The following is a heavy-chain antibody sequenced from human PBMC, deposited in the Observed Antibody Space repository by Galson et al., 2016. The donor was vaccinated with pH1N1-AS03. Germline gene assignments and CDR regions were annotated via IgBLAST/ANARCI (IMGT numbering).Heavy chain of an antibody. CDR3: ARDRRDCSGGSCSQVGWFDP. D-gene: IGHD2-15*01. Sequence: LSLTCSVSGASVSHYASYWGWIRQAPGKGLEWIATVSARGTTYHNPSLDSRLTISLDTSKNHFSLTLTSLTAADTAMYYFARDRRDCSGGSCSQVGWFDPWGQGTLVVVSS. V-gene: IGHV4-39*07. CDR2: VSARGTT. CDR1: GASVSHYASY. J-gene: IGHJ5*02.